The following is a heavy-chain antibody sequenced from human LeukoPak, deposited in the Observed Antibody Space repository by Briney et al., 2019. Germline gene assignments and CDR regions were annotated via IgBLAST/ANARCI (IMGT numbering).Heavy chain of an antibody. CDR3: AREGQEDSSGRKRPFDY. Sequence: SETLSLTCAVYGGSFSGYYWSWIRQPPGKGLEWIGEINHSGSTNYNPSLKSRVTISVDTSKNQFSLKLSSVTAADTAVYYCAREGQEDSSGRKRPFDYWGQGTLVTVSS. D-gene: IGHD6-19*01. CDR1: GGSFSGYY. CDR2: INHSGST. V-gene: IGHV4-34*01. J-gene: IGHJ4*02.